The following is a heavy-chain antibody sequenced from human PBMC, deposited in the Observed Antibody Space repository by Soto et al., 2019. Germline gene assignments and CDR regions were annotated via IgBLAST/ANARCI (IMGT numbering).Heavy chain of an antibody. D-gene: IGHD6-19*01. V-gene: IGHV3-23*01. CDR3: AKVMYSNGWL. CDR2: ISGSGGRT. J-gene: IGHJ4*02. Sequence: EVQLLESGGGLVQPGWSLRLSCAASGFTFSSYAMSWVRQAPGKWLEWVSAISGSGGRTYYADSVKGRFTSSRDNSKNTLYLQMTSLRAEDTAVYFCAKVMYSNGWLWGQATLVTVSS. CDR1: GFTFSSYA.